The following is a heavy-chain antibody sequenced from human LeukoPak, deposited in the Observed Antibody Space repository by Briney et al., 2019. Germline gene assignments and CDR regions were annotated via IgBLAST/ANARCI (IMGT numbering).Heavy chain of an antibody. CDR2: IYHSGTT. CDR1: GGSISSSSFY. J-gene: IGHJ6*03. CDR3: AKPTDNISRYGHYYYYMDV. D-gene: IGHD6-13*01. V-gene: IGHV4-39*01. Sequence: SDTLSLTCSVSGGSISSSSFYWGWIRQPPGKGLEWIGSIYHSGTTYYNPSLKGRVTISVDTSRNQFSQSVSAVTAADTAVYYCAKPTDNISRYGHYYYYMDVWGRGTTVTVSS.